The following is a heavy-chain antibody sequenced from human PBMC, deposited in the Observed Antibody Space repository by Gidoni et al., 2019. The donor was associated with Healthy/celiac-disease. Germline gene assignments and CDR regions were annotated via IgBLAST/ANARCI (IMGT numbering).Heavy chain of an antibody. J-gene: IGHJ1*01. D-gene: IGHD1-26*01. Sequence: QVQLQQWGAGLLKPSETLSLTCAVYGGSFSGYYWSWIRQPPGKGLEWIGEINHSGSTNYNPSLKSRVTISVDTSKNQFSLKLSSVTAADTAVYYCAKFIVGARRGYFQHWGQGTLVTVSS. V-gene: IGHV4-34*01. CDR2: INHSGST. CDR1: GGSFSGYY. CDR3: AKFIVGARRGYFQH.